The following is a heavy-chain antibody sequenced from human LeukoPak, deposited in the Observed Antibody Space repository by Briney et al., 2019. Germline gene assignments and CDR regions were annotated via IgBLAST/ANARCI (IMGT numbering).Heavy chain of an antibody. D-gene: IGHD5-18*01. CDR2: ISGSGGST. V-gene: IGHV3-23*01. Sequence: GGSLRLSCAASGFTFSNYAMSWVRQAPGKGLEWVSAISGSGGSTYYADSVKGRFTISRDNSKNTLYLQMNSLRAEDTAVYYCAKKGTRDTARSYYYYYYMDVWGKGTTVTVSS. CDR1: GFTFSNYA. CDR3: AKKGTRDTARSYYYYYYMDV. J-gene: IGHJ6*03.